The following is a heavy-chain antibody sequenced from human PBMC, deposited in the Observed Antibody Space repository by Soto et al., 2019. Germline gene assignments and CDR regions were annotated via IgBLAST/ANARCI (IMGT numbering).Heavy chain of an antibody. J-gene: IGHJ5*02. D-gene: IGHD5-18*01. CDR1: GGSISSGAYY. Sequence: QVQLQESGPGLVKPSQTLSLTCTVSGGSISSGAYYWSWIRQHPGKGLEWIGYIYYSGSTYYNPSLKSRVTISVDTSKNQFSLRLSSVTAADTAVYYCARAKGYSYGVDPWGQGTLVTVSS. CDR3: ARAKGYSYGVDP. CDR2: IYYSGST. V-gene: IGHV4-31*03.